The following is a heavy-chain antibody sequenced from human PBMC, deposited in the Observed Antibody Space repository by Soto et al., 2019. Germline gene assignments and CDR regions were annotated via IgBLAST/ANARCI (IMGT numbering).Heavy chain of an antibody. J-gene: IGHJ3*02. CDR3: ARDSGSYWSDAFDI. D-gene: IGHD1-26*01. CDR2: INHSGST. CDR1: GGSFSGYY. V-gene: IGHV4-34*01. Sequence: QVQLQQWGAGLLKPSETLSLTCAVYGGSFSGYYWSWIRQPPGKGLEWIGEINHSGSTNYNPSLKRRVTISVDTSKNQFSLKLSSVTAADTAVYYCARDSGSYWSDAFDIWGQGTMVTVSS.